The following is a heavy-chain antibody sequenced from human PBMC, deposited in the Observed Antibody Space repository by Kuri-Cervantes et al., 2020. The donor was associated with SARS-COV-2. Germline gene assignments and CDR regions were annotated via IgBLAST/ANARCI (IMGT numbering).Heavy chain of an antibody. D-gene: IGHD3-22*01. CDR1: GFTFSSYA. CDR2: ISYDGSNK. Sequence: GESLKISCAASGFTFSSYAMHWVRQAPGKGLEWVAVISYDGSNKYYADSVKGRFTISRDNSKNTLYLQMNSLRAEDTAVYYCARDRGYYDSSGYPGWGQGTLVTVSS. CDR3: ARDRGYYDSSGYPG. V-gene: IGHV3-30-3*01. J-gene: IGHJ4*02.